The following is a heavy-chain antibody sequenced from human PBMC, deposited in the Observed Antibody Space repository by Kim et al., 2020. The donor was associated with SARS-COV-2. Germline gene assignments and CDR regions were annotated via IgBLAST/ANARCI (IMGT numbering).Heavy chain of an antibody. Sequence: SETLSLTCTVSGGSINSGGYYWSWIRQHPGKGLEWIGYIYYSGSTYYNPSLKSRVTISVDTSKNQFSLKLSSVTAADPAVYYCARVGGSSWQEEDYFDSWGQGTLVTVSS. CDR2: IYYSGST. CDR3: ARVGGSSWQEEDYFDS. CDR1: GGSINSGGYY. V-gene: IGHV4-31*03. J-gene: IGHJ4*02. D-gene: IGHD6-13*01.